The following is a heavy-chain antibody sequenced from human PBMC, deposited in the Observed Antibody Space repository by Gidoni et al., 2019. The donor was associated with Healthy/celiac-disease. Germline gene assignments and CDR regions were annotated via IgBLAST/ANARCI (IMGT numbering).Heavy chain of an antibody. CDR2: IYYSGST. D-gene: IGHD5-12*01. Sequence: IYYSGSTYYNPSLKSRVTISVDTSKNQFSLKLSSVTAADTAVYYCARDTLSGGYSGYDLNWYFDLWGRGTLVIVSS. CDR3: ARDTLSGGYSGYDLNWYFDL. V-gene: IGHV4-31*02. J-gene: IGHJ2*01.